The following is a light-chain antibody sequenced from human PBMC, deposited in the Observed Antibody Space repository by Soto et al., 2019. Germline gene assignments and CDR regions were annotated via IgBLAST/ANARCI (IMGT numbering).Light chain of an antibody. V-gene: IGKV1-5*01. CDR1: QSISSW. CDR3: QQYNSYSPYT. CDR2: DAY. Sequence: DIQMTQSPSTLSASVGDRVTITCRASQSISSWLAWYQQKPGKAPKLLIYDAYSLVSGVTSRFSGSGSGTEFTLTISSLQPDDFATYYCQQYNSYSPYTFGQGTKLEIK. J-gene: IGKJ2*01.